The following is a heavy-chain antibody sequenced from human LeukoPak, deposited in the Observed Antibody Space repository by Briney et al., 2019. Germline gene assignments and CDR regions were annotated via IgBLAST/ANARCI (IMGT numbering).Heavy chain of an antibody. CDR1: GYTFTSYG. CDR2: MNPNSGNT. CDR3: ARRRLAGDGLGSDWFDP. D-gene: IGHD3-10*01. Sequence: ASVKVSCKASGYTFTSYGISWVRQAPGQGLEWMGWMNPNSGNTGYAQKFQGRVTMTRNTSISTAYMELSSLRSEDTAVYYCARRRLAGDGLGSDWFDPWGQGTLVTVSS. J-gene: IGHJ5*02. V-gene: IGHV1-8*02.